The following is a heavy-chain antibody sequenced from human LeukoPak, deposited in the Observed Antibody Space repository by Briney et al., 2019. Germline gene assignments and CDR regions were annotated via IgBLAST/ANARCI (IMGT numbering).Heavy chain of an antibody. V-gene: IGHV3-23*01. D-gene: IGHD3-10*01. CDR2: ISGSGGST. J-gene: IGHJ4*02. CDR1: GFTFSSYA. CDR3: AKLLWFGEQNGGYYFDY. Sequence: GGSLRLSCAASGFTFSSYAMSWVRQAPGKGLEWVSAISGSGGSTYYADSVKGRFTISRDNSKNTLYLQMNSLRAEDTAVYYCAKLLWFGEQNGGYYFDYWGQGTLVTVSS.